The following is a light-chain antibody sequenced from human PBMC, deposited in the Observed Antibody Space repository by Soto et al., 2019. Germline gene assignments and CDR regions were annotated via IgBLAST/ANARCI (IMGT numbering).Light chain of an antibody. CDR2: SNT. CDR1: ISNIGAGFD. Sequence: QSVLTQPASLSGAPGPTVTISCTGSISNIGAGFDVHWYQQVPGTAPKLVLYSNTARPSGVPDRFSGSRSGSSGSLAITGLQPEDEADYYCQSYDSGVTGSVYGTGTKVTVL. J-gene: IGLJ1*01. CDR3: QSYDSGVTGSV. V-gene: IGLV1-40*01.